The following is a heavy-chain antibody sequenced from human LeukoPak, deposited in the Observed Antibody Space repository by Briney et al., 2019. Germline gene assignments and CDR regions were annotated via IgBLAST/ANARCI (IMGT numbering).Heavy chain of an antibody. D-gene: IGHD5-12*01. Sequence: KPSETLSLTCTVSGGSISGTSYYWGWIRQPPGKGLEWIGSIYYSGSTYYNPSLKSRVTISVDTSKNQFSLKLSSVTAADTAVYYCARVSGYDWESFYDYWGQGTLVTVSS. J-gene: IGHJ4*02. V-gene: IGHV4-39*07. CDR1: GGSISGTSYY. CDR3: ARVSGYDWESFYDY. CDR2: IYYSGST.